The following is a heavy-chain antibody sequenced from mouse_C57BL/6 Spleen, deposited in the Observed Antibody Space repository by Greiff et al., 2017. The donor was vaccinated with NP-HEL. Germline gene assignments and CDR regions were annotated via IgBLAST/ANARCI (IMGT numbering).Heavy chain of an antibody. J-gene: IGHJ3*01. Sequence: DVKLVESGAELVKPGASVKLSCTASGFNIKDYYMHWVKQRTEQGLEWIGRIDPEDGETKYAPKFQGKATITADTSSNTAYLQLSSLTSEDTAVYYCAPYYYGSTVFAYWGQGTLVTVSA. D-gene: IGHD1-1*01. CDR2: IDPEDGET. CDR1: GFNIKDYY. CDR3: APYYYGSTVFAY. V-gene: IGHV14-2*01.